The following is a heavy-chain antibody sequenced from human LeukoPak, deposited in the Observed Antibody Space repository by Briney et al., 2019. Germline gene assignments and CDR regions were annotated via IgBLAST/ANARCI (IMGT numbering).Heavy chain of an antibody. CDR2: INPNSGGT. CDR1: GYTFTSYG. D-gene: IGHD3-10*01. Sequence: ASVKVSCKASGYTFTSYGISWVRQAPGQGLEWMGRINPNSGGTNYAQKFQGRVTMTRDTSISTAYMELSRLRSDDTAVYYCARESSVLWFGTRAGFDYWGQGTLVTVSS. J-gene: IGHJ4*02. V-gene: IGHV1-2*06. CDR3: ARESSVLWFGTRAGFDY.